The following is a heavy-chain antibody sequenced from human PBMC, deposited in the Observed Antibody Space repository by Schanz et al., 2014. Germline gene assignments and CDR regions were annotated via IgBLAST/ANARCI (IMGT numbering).Heavy chain of an antibody. Sequence: EVQLLESGGGLVQPGGSLRLSCAASGFTFSSYAMSWVRQAPGKGLEWVSAISGSGGSTYYADSVKGRFTISRDNSMNTVYLQMNSLRSDDAAVYYCARAQGVIRLYYGVDVWGQGTTVTVSS. CDR3: ARAQGVIRLYYGVDV. J-gene: IGHJ6*02. CDR1: GFTFSSYA. D-gene: IGHD3-10*01. CDR2: ISGSGGST. V-gene: IGHV3-23*01.